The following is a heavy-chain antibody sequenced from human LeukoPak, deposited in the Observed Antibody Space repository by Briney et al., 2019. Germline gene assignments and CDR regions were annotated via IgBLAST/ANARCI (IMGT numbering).Heavy chain of an antibody. V-gene: IGHV3-23*01. CDR2: ISGSGGST. Sequence: GGSLRLSCAASGFTFSSYAMSWVRQAPGKGLEWVSAISGSGGSTYYADSVKGRFTISRDNSKNTLYLQINSLRAEDTAVYYCAKLDCGGDCCQSHRNKYYFDYWGQGTLVTVSS. CDR1: GFTFSSYA. J-gene: IGHJ4*02. CDR3: AKLDCGGDCCQSHRNKYYFDY. D-gene: IGHD2-21*02.